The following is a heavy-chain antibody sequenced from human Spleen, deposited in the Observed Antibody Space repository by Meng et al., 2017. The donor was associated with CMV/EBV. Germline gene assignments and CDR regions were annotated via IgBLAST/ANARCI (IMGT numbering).Heavy chain of an antibody. CDR1: GGTFSSYA. D-gene: IGHD2-2*01. Sequence: SVKVSCKASGGTFSSYAISWVRQAPGQGLEWMGGIIPILGIANYAQKFQGRVTITADKSTSTAYMELSSLRSEYTAVYYCARVGVVVPAAMNYYYYGMDVWGQGTTVTVSS. CDR3: ARVGVVVPAAMNYYYYGMDV. J-gene: IGHJ6*02. CDR2: IIPILGIA. V-gene: IGHV1-69*10.